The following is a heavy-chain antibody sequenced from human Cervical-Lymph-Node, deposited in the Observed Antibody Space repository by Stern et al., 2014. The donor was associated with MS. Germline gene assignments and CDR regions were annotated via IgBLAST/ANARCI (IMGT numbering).Heavy chain of an antibody. CDR2: FDPEDGET. CDR1: GYTLTNLS. J-gene: IGHJ3*02. V-gene: IGHV1-24*01. Sequence: VQLVQSGAEVKKPGASVKVSCKVSGYTLTNLSMHWVRQAPGKGLEWMGGFDPEDGETIYAQKFQGRVAMTEDTSTDTAHMELSSLRSEDTAVYYCATAEDSSAFDAFDIWGQGTMVTVSS. CDR3: ATAEDSSAFDAFDI. D-gene: IGHD3-22*01.